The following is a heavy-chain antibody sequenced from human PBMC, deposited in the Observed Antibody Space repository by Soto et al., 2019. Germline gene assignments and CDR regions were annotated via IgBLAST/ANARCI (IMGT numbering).Heavy chain of an antibody. CDR2: ISYGGST. V-gene: IGHV4-31*03. Sequence: QVQLQESGPGLVKPSQTLSLTCTVSGGSINSGGYCWSWIRQHPGKGLDWIGCISYGGSTSYNPSLKSRVPISVDTYKNQFSLKLTSVTAADTAVYYCSRGILVWGQGALITVSS. CDR1: GGSINSGGYC. D-gene: IGHD5-18*01. CDR3: SRGILV. J-gene: IGHJ4*02.